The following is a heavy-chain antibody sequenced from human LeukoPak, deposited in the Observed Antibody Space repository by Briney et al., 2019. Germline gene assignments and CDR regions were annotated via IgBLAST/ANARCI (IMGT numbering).Heavy chain of an antibody. J-gene: IGHJ5*02. CDR2: INPSGGST. CDR1: GYTFTNYY. D-gene: IGHD3-3*01. Sequence: GASVKVSCKASGYTFTNYYMHWVRQAPGQGLEWMGIINPSGGSTSYAQKFQGRVTMTRDTSTSTVYMELSSLRSEDTAVYYCARDFGVVINSANWSDPWGQGTLVTVSS. V-gene: IGHV1-46*01. CDR3: ARDFGVVINSANWSDP.